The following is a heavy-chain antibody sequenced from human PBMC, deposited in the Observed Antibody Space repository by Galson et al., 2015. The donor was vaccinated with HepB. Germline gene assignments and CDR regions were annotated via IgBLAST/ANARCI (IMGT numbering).Heavy chain of an antibody. Sequence: SLRLSCAASGFTFSTYAMSWVRQAPGKGLEWVSAISGSIGNTYYADSVKGRFTISRDNSKNTPYLQMNSLKAEDTAVYYCAKDRRVTVLGGQGTLVTVSS. CDR1: GFTFSTYA. CDR2: ISGSIGNT. CDR3: AKDRRVTVL. D-gene: IGHD2-21*02. V-gene: IGHV3-23*01. J-gene: IGHJ4*02.